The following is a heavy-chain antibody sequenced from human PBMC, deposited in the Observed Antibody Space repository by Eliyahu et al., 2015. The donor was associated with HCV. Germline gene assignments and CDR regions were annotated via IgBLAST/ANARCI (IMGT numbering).Heavy chain of an antibody. J-gene: IGHJ4*02. CDR2: ISWXDGX. Sequence: QITLTESGPTLVKPTQTLTLXCPLSGFSVTTTRGGVGWIXXPPXKALEXLAXISWXDGXRYSPSLKNRLTISKDTSKNRVVLTMTNMDPLDTGTYYCASSIRFDFWGPGALVTVSS. D-gene: IGHD1-14*01. V-gene: IGHV2-5*01. CDR3: ASSIRFDF. CDR1: GFSVTTTRGG.